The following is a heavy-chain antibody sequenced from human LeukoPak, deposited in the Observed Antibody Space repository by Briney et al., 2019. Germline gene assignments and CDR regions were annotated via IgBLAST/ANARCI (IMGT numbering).Heavy chain of an antibody. Sequence: SETLSLTCTVSGGSISSSSYYWGWIRQPPGKGLEWIVSIYYSGSTYYNPSLKSRVTISVDTSKNQFSLKLSSVTAADTAVYYCATAGRDIVVVPAAIGGGFDYWGQGTLVTVSS. J-gene: IGHJ4*02. CDR1: GGSISSSSYY. CDR2: IYYSGST. V-gene: IGHV4-39*01. D-gene: IGHD2-2*02. CDR3: ATAGRDIVVVPAAIGGGFDY.